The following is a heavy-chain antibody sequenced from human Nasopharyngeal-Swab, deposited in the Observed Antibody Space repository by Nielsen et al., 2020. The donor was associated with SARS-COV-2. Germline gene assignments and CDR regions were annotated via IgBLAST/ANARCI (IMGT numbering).Heavy chain of an antibody. CDR3: ASRPQLLLFWFGP. CDR2: IYHSGST. V-gene: IGHV4-4*02. Sequence: WIRQPPGKGLEWIGEIYHSGSTNYNPSLKSRVTISVDKSKHQLSLKLSSVTAADPAVYYCASRPQLLLFWFGPWGQGTLVTVSS. J-gene: IGHJ5*02. D-gene: IGHD2-2*01.